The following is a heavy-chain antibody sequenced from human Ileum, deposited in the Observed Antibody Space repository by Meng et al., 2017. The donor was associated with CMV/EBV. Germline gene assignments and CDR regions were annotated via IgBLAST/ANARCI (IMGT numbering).Heavy chain of an antibody. Sequence: VRESGPGLVKPSEPLSLTYTVSGDSISIGRNFWGWIRQAPGKGLEWIATIHYTETTHYNPSLKSRITISVDTSKNQISLKVNSVTAADTAMYYCAADISTAWFYYWGQGTLVTVSS. D-gene: IGHD2-2*01. CDR3: AADISTAWFYY. CDR2: IHYTETT. J-gene: IGHJ4*02. V-gene: IGHV4-39*07. CDR1: GDSISIGRNF.